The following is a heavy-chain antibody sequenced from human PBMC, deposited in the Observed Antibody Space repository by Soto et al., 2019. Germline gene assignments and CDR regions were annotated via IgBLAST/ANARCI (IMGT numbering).Heavy chain of an antibody. CDR3: AAGGHGAFDI. CDR1: GGTFSSYT. CDR2: IIPILDIA. V-gene: IGHV1-69*02. J-gene: IGHJ3*02. D-gene: IGHD1-26*01. Sequence: QVQLVQSGAEVKKPGSSVKVSCKASGGTFSSYTISWVRQAPGQGLEWMGRIIPILDIANYAKKFQGRVTITADKSTSTAYMELSSLRSEDTAVYYCAAGGHGAFDIWGQGTMVTVSS.